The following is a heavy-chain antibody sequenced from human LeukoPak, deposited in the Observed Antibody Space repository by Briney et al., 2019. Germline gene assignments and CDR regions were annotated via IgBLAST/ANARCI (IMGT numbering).Heavy chain of an antibody. D-gene: IGHD1-26*01. V-gene: IGHV3-23*01. CDR3: AKGQYSGSYYGDY. Sequence: PGGSLRLSCAASGFTFSSYAMSWVRQAPGKGLEWVSAISGSGGSTYYADSVKGRFTISRDNSKNALYLQMNSLRAEDTAVYYCAKGQYSGSYYGDYWGQGTLVTVSS. CDR2: ISGSGGST. J-gene: IGHJ4*02. CDR1: GFTFSSYA.